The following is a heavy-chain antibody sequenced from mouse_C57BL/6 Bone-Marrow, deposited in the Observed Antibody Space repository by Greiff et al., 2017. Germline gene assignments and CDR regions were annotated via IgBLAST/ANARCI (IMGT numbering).Heavy chain of an antibody. D-gene: IGHD4-1*01. Sequence: VQLQESGAELVKPGASVKISCKASGYAFSSYWMNWVKQRPGKGLEWIGQIYPGDGDTNYNGKFKGKATLTADKSSSTAYMQISRLTSEDSAVYFCERVGLMDYWGQGTSVTVSS. V-gene: IGHV1-80*01. CDR1: GYAFSSYW. CDR2: IYPGDGDT. J-gene: IGHJ4*01. CDR3: ERVGLMDY.